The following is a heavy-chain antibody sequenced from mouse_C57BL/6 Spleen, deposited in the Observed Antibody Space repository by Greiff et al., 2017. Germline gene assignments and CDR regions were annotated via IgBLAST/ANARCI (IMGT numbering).Heavy chain of an antibody. CDR1: GFNIKDDY. CDR3: TASLLRRGYFDY. CDR2: IDPENGDT. V-gene: IGHV14-4*01. J-gene: IGHJ2*01. Sequence: VQLKESGAELVRPGASVRLSCTASGFNIKDDYMHWVKRRPEQGLEWIGWIDPENGDTEYASKVQGKATITADTSSNTAYLQLSSLTSEDTSVYYCTASLLRRGYFDYWGQGTTLTVSS. D-gene: IGHD1-2*01.